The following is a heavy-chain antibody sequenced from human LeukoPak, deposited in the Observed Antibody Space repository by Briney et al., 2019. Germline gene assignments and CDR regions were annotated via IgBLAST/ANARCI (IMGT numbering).Heavy chain of an antibody. V-gene: IGHV1-24*01. CDR1: GYTHTELS. D-gene: IGHD6-25*01. CDR2: FDPEDGET. Sequence: ASVKVSCKVSGYTHTELSMHWVRQAPGKWLEWMGGFDPEDGETIYAQKFQGRVTMTEDTSTDTAYMELSSLRSEDTAVYYCATVGHTASDYWGQGTLVTVSS. CDR3: ATVGHTASDY. J-gene: IGHJ4*02.